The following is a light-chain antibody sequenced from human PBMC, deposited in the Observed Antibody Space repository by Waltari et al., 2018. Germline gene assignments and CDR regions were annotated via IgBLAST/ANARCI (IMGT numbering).Light chain of an antibody. J-gene: IGKJ2*01. CDR1: QSVSSN. CDR2: GAS. CDR3: QQYNNWPPPYT. Sequence: EIVMTQSPATLSVSPGERATLSCRASQSVSSNLAWYQQKPGQAPRLLIYGASTRVTGIPARFSGSGSGTEFTLTISSLQSEDFAVYFCQQYNNWPPPYTFGQGTKLEIK. V-gene: IGKV3-15*01.